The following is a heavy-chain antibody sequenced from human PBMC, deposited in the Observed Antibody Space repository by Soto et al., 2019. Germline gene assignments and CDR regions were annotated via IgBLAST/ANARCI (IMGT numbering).Heavy chain of an antibody. D-gene: IGHD1-26*01. CDR1: GFTFSSYG. Sequence: VQLVESGGGVVQPGRSLRLSCAASGFTFSSYGMHWVRQAPGKGLEWVAVISYDGSNKYYADSVKGRFTISRDNSKNTLYLQMNSLRAEDTAVYYCARDGGSSQFDYWGQGTLVTVSS. J-gene: IGHJ4*02. CDR3: ARDGGSSQFDY. CDR2: ISYDGSNK. V-gene: IGHV3-30*03.